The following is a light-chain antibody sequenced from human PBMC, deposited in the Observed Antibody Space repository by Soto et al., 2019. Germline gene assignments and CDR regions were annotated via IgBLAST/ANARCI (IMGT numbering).Light chain of an antibody. CDR3: PPYHTYSA. CDR1: QIVSNW. J-gene: IGKJ4*02. CDR2: DGS. Sequence: DIQMTQSPSTLSASVGDRVTITCRASQIVSNWLALYQQKRGKAPELLIYDGSSLKSGAASRLSASGSGTEFSVTLSWLQPHDFATYLCPPYHTYSALVEGTKVDIK. V-gene: IGKV1-5*01.